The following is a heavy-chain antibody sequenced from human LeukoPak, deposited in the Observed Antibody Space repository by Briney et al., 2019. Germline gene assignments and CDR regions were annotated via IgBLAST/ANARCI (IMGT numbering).Heavy chain of an antibody. CDR3: ARRRYYDSTGYLD. V-gene: IGHV4-39*01. CDR1: GGYISSSSYY. D-gene: IGHD3-22*01. Sequence: PSETLSLTCTASGGYISSSSYYWGWVRQPPGKGLDWIGEMFIVGGPTSSCLNSRLTISLDPSKNHFSQKRNFVTAADTAVYYRARRRYYDSTGYLDWGQGTLVSISP. CDR2: MFIVGGP. J-gene: IGHJ1*01.